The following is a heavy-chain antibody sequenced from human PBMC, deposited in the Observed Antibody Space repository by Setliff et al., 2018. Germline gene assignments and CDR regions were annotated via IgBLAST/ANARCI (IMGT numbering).Heavy chain of an antibody. CDR2: IYTSGNT. Sequence: SSETLSLTCTVSGASIGSGSHYWSWIRQPAGRGLEWIGRIYTSGNTNYNPSLQSRATISIDTSKNQISLKITSVTAADTALYSCAGTPARGTTWLSPFDYWGQGIQVTVSS. D-gene: IGHD3-9*01. J-gene: IGHJ4*02. CDR3: AGTPARGTTWLSPFDY. V-gene: IGHV4-61*02. CDR1: GASIGSGSHY.